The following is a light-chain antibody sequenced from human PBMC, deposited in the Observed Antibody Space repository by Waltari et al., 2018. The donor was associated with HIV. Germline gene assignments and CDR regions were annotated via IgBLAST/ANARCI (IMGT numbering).Light chain of an antibody. J-gene: IGKJ5*01. V-gene: IGKV3D-15*01. CDR3: QQYKKWPLT. Sequence: EIVMMQSPATLSVSPGERATLSCRPSQNVSSNLAWYQQKVGQAPRLLMFGASTGATGIPTRFSGSGSGTEFTLTISSLQSEDFAVYYCQQYKKWPLTLGQGTRLEIK. CDR1: QNVSSN. CDR2: GAS.